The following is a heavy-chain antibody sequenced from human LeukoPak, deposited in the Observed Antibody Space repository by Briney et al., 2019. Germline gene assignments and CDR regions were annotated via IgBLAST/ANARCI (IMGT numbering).Heavy chain of an antibody. CDR3: AKDIAAAGTGPYDY. CDR2: ISWNSGSI. J-gene: IGHJ4*02. D-gene: IGHD6-13*01. CDR1: GFTFDDYA. V-gene: IGHV3-9*03. Sequence: GGSLRLSCAASGFTFDDYAMHWVRQAPGKGLEWVSGISWNSGSIGYADSVKGRFTISRDNAKNSLYLQMNSLRAEDMALYYCAKDIAAAGTGPYDYWGQGTLVTVSS.